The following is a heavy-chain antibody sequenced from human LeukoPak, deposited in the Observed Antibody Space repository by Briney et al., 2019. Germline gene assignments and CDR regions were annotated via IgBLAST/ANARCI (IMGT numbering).Heavy chain of an antibody. CDR3: ARGSSLPYDFWSGYLYYFDY. Sequence: GASVKVSCKASGYTFTGYYMHWVRQAPGQGLEWMGWINPNSGGTNYAQKFQGRVTMTRDTSISTAYMELSSLRSEDTAVYYCARGSSLPYDFWSGYLYYFDYWGQGTLVTVSS. V-gene: IGHV1-2*02. CDR2: INPNSGGT. J-gene: IGHJ4*02. D-gene: IGHD3-3*01. CDR1: GYTFTGYY.